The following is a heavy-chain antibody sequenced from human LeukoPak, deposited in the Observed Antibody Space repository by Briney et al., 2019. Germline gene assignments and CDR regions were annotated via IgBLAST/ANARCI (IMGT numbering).Heavy chain of an antibody. D-gene: IGHD6-13*01. CDR1: GYTFTSYG. Sequence: EASVKVSCKASGYTFTSYGISWVRRAPGQGLEWMGWISAYNGNTNYAQKLQGRVTMTTDTSTSTVYMELRSLRSDDTAVYYCARDISEYSSSWYAEDAFDIWGQGTMVTVSS. CDR2: ISAYNGNT. V-gene: IGHV1-18*01. CDR3: ARDISEYSSSWYAEDAFDI. J-gene: IGHJ3*02.